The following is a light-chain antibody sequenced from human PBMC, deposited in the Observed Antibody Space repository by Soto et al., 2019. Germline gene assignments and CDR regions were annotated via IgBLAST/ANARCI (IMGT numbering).Light chain of an antibody. CDR1: QSISGW. J-gene: IGKJ1*01. Sequence: DIQMTQSPYTLSASVGDRVTITCRASQSISGWLAWYQQIAGLAPKLLISKASSLERGVPSRFSGSGSGTEFTLTISSLQPDDFATYYCQQYNSYPWTFGQGTKV. V-gene: IGKV1-5*03. CDR3: QQYNSYPWT. CDR2: KAS.